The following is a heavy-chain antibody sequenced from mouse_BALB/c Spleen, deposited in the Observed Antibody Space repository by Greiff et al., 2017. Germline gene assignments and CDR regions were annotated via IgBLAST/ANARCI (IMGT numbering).Heavy chain of an antibody. CDR2: IDPETGGT. J-gene: IGHJ2*01. V-gene: IGHV1-15*01. D-gene: IGHD2-1*01. Sequence: QVQLKESGAELVRPGASVTLSCKASGYTFTDYEMHWVKQTPVHGLEWIGAIDPETGGTAYNQKFKGKATLTADKSSSTAYMELRSLTSEDSAVYYCTRYGNYGDYWGQGTTLTVSS. CDR1: GYTFTDYE. CDR3: TRYGNYGDY.